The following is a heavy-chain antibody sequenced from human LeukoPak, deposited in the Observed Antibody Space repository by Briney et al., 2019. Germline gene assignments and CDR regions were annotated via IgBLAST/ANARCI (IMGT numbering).Heavy chain of an antibody. CDR2: ISSSSRYI. Sequence: GGSLRLSCAASGFTFSSYSMTGVRQAQGRGLGWASSISSSSRYIYYADSVKGRFTISRDNAKNPLYLQMNSLRAEDTAVYYCARALGWGNYDASDIWGQGTMVTVSS. J-gene: IGHJ3*02. CDR3: ARALGWGNYDASDI. CDR1: GFTFSSYS. D-gene: IGHD1-7*01. V-gene: IGHV3-21*01.